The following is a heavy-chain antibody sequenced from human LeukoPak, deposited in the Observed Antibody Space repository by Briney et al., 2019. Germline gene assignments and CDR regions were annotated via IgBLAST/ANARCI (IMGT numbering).Heavy chain of an antibody. V-gene: IGHV3-7*05. J-gene: IGHJ3*02. Sequence: GGSLRLSCAASGFTFSSYWMSWVRQAPGKGLEWVANIKRDGSEKYYVDSVKGRLTISRDNAENSLYLQMNSLGAEDTAVYYCARARDYGSGKANAFDIWGQGTMVTVSS. CDR1: GFTFSSYW. CDR2: IKRDGSEK. D-gene: IGHD3-10*01. CDR3: ARARDYGSGKANAFDI.